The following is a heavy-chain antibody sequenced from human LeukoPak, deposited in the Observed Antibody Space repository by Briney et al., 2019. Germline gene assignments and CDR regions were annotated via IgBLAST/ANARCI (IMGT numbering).Heavy chain of an antibody. CDR1: GYTFTGYY. V-gene: IGHV1-18*04. CDR2: ISAYSGNT. CDR3: ARYYDSTGYYYLDY. D-gene: IGHD3-22*01. Sequence: ASVKVSCKASGYTFTGYYIHWVRQAPGQGLEWMGWISAYSGNTNYAQKLQGRVTMTTDASTSTAYMELRSLRSDDTAVYYCARYYDSTGYYYLDYWGQGTLVTVSS. J-gene: IGHJ4*02.